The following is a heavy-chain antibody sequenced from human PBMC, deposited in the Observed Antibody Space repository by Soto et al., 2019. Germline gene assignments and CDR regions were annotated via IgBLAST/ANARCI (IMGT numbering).Heavy chain of an antibody. CDR1: GYTFTSYG. D-gene: IGHD6-19*01. V-gene: IGHV1-18*01. CDR3: ARELRAVAGQNWFDP. J-gene: IGHJ5*02. Sequence: QVQLVQSGAEVKKPGASVKVSCKASGYTFTSYGISWVRQAPGQGREWMGWISAYNGNTNYAQKLQGRVTMTTDTSTSTAYRELRSLKSDDTAVYYCARELRAVAGQNWFDPWGQGTLVTVSS. CDR2: ISAYNGNT.